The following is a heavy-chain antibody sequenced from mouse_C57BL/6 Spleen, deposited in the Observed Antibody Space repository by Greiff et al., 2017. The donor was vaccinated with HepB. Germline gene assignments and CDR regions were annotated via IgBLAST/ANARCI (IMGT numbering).Heavy chain of an antibody. V-gene: IGHV3-6*01. CDR1: GYSITSGYY. Sequence: EVHLVESGPGLVKPSQSLSLTCSVTGYSITSGYYWNWIRQFPGNKLEWMGYISYDGSNNYNPSLKNRISITRDTSKNQFFLKLNSVTTEDTATYYCARGGDGYSFDYWGQGTTLTVSS. CDR3: ARGGDGYSFDY. J-gene: IGHJ2*01. CDR2: ISYDGSN. D-gene: IGHD2-3*01.